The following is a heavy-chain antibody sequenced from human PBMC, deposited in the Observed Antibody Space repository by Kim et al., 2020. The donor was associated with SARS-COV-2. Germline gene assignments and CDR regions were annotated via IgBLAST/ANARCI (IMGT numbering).Heavy chain of an antibody. D-gene: IGHD1-26*01. Sequence: EKDYVDSVKGRFTIARDNAKNSLYLQMNSLRAEDTAVYYCARDRGGSLDYWGQGTLVTVSS. J-gene: IGHJ4*02. CDR2: EK. V-gene: IGHV3-7*01. CDR3: ARDRGGSLDY.